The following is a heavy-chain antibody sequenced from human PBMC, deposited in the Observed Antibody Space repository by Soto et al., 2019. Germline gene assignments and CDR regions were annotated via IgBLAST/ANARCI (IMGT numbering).Heavy chain of an antibody. V-gene: IGHV4-31*03. CDR2: IYHSGTT. Sequence: PPETLSLTCTVSGGSISSAAYYWRWIRPHPGKVLEWIGYIYHSGTTYYNPSLKSRLTMSVDTSKNQFSLNLNSVTAADTAVYYCARDGRLPVDLGGYYYYGLDVWGQGTAVTVSS. D-gene: IGHD3-16*01. CDR3: ARDGRLPVDLGGYYYYGLDV. CDR1: GGSISSAAYY. J-gene: IGHJ6*02.